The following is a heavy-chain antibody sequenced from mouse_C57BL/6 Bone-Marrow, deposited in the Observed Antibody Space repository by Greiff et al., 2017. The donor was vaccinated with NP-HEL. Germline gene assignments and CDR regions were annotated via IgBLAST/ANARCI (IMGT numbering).Heavy chain of an antibody. CDR2: IDPEDGET. CDR3: AYYYGSSPYYFDY. CDR1: GFNIKDYY. D-gene: IGHD1-1*01. Sequence: EVKLEESGAELVKPGASVKLSCTASGFNIKDYYMHWVKQRTEQGLEWIGRIDPEDGETKYAPKFQGKATITADTSSNTAYLQLSSLTSEDTAVYYCAYYYGSSPYYFDYWGQGTTLTVSS. V-gene: IGHV14-2*01. J-gene: IGHJ2*01.